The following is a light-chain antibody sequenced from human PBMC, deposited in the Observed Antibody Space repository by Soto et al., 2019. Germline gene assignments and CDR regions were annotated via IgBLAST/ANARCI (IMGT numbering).Light chain of an antibody. J-gene: IGKJ5*01. CDR3: QQYNSWPPIT. CDR2: DAS. CDR1: QSVISNY. V-gene: IGKV3D-20*01. Sequence: IVLTQSPATLALSPGERGTLSCGASQSVISNYLACYQQKPGLAPSLLIYDASSRATGIPDRFSGSGSGTEFTPTISSLQSEDFAVYYCQQYNSWPPITFGQGTRLEIK.